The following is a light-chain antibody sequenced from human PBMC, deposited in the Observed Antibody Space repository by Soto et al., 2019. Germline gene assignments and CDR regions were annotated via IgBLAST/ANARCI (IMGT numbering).Light chain of an antibody. J-gene: IGKJ2*01. Sequence: EIVLTQSPGTLSLSPGEGASLSCRASQSLSSSYLACYQHKPGQAPRLLIYGTSSRAPGIPDRFSSSGSGKDVSLPISRLEPEDFAVFYCQQYGSSPYTFGQGTRLEIK. CDR2: GTS. CDR3: QQYGSSPYT. CDR1: QSLSSSY. V-gene: IGKV3-20*01.